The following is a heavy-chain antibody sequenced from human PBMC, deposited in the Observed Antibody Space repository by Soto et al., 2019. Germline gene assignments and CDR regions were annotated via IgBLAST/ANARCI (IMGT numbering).Heavy chain of an antibody. CDR3: ARVGGVAARTFDY. CDR2: IYYSGST. Sequence: SETLSLTCTVSGGSINDFYWSWIRQPPGKGLEWIGYIYYSGSTDYNPSLKGRVTISVDTSKNQFSLTLRSVTAADTAVYYCARVGGVAARTFDYWGQGTLVTVSS. V-gene: IGHV4-59*01. D-gene: IGHD6-6*01. J-gene: IGHJ4*02. CDR1: GGSINDFY.